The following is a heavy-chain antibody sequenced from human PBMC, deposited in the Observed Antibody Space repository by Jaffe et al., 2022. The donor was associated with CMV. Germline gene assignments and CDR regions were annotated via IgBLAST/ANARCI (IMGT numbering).Heavy chain of an antibody. CDR3: AREAARPPRGYYYGMDV. D-gene: IGHD6-6*01. Sequence: EVQLVESGGGLVQPGGSLRLSCAASGFTFSSYSMNWVRQAPGKGLEWVSYISSSSSTIYYADSVKGRFTISRDNAKNSLYLQMNSLRDEDTAVYYCAREAARPPRGYYYGMDVWGQGTTVTVSS. J-gene: IGHJ6*02. CDR2: ISSSSSTI. V-gene: IGHV3-48*02. CDR1: GFTFSSYS.